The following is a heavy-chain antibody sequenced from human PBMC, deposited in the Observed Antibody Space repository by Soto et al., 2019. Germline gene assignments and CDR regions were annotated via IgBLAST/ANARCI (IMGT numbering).Heavy chain of an antibody. Sequence: PSETLSLTCTVSGASISVYYWSWIRKSAGKGLELIGLIYATGTTDYNPSLKSRVMMSVDTSKKQFSLKLRSVTAADTAVYYCVRDGTKNLRDWFDPWGQGISVTVSS. CDR1: GASISVYY. J-gene: IGHJ5*02. V-gene: IGHV4-4*07. CDR3: VRDGTKNLRDWFDP. CDR2: IYATGTT. D-gene: IGHD1-1*01.